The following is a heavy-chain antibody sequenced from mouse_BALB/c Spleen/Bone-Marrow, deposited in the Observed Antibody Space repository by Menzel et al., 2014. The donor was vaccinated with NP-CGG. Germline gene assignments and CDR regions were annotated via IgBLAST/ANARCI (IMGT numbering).Heavy chain of an antibody. Sequence: QVQLQQSGAELVRPGTSVKISCKASGYTLTNYWLGWVKQRPGHGLEWVGDTYPGGGYTNYNEKFKGKATLTADTSSSTAYMQLSSLTSEDSAVYFCARNYGYAMDYWGQGTSVTVSS. V-gene: IGHV1-63*02. CDR3: ARNYGYAMDY. CDR1: GYTLTNYW. J-gene: IGHJ4*01. CDR2: TYPGGGYT. D-gene: IGHD1-1*01.